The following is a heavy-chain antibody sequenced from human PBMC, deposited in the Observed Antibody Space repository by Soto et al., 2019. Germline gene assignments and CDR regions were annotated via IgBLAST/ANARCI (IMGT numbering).Heavy chain of an antibody. CDR3: ARVNTIFAVVNNWFEP. CDR1: GVSISSYY. J-gene: IGHJ5*02. Sequence: SETLSLTCTVSGVSISSYYWSWIRQPAGKGLEWIGRIYTSGSTNYNPSLKSRVTMSVDTSKNQFSLKLSSVTAADTAVYYCARVNTIFAVVNNWFEPLGQGTLVTVSS. CDR2: IYTSGST. D-gene: IGHD3-3*01. V-gene: IGHV4-4*07.